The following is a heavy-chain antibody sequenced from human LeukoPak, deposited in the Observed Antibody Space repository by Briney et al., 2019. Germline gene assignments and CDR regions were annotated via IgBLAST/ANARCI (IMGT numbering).Heavy chain of an antibody. CDR3: AKGFIGSWYSY. Sequence: GGSLRLSCAASGFTFSSYAMSWVRQAPGKGLEWVSAISGSGGSTYYADSVKGRFTTSRDTSKNTLYLQMNSLRAEDTAVYYCAKGFIGSWYSYWGQGTLVTVSS. CDR2: ISGSGGST. J-gene: IGHJ4*02. D-gene: IGHD6-13*01. V-gene: IGHV3-23*01. CDR1: GFTFSSYA.